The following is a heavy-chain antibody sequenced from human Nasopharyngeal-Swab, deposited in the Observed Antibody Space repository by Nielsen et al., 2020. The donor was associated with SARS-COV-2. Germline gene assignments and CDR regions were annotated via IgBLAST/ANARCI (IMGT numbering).Heavy chain of an antibody. D-gene: IGHD3-3*01. CDR3: AKGGEAGQRFLEWLYYSDY. CDR1: GFTFSSYA. Sequence: GESLKISCAASGFTFSSYAMSWVRQAPGKGLEWVSVIYSGGSSTYYADSVKGRFTISRDNSKNTLYLQMSSLRAEDTAVYYCAKGGEAGQRFLEWLYYSDYWGQGTLVTVSS. CDR2: IYSGGSST. J-gene: IGHJ4*02. V-gene: IGHV3-23*03.